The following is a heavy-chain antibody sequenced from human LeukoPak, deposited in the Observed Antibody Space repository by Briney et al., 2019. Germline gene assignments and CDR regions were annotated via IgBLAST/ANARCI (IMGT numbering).Heavy chain of an antibody. CDR1: GGSFSSTSYY. CDR3: AREGRYCSGGSCLEY. Sequence: SETLSLTCTVSGGSFSSTSYYWSWIRQPPGKGLEWTGYIYYSGSTNYNPSLKSRVTLSVNTSKNQFSLRLSSVTAATTAVYYCAREGRYCSGGSCLEYWGQGTMVTVSS. V-gene: IGHV4-61*01. J-gene: IGHJ4*02. D-gene: IGHD2-15*01. CDR2: IYYSGST.